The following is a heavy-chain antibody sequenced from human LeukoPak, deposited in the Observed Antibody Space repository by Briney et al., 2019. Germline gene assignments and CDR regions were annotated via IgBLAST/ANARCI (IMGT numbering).Heavy chain of an antibody. J-gene: IGHJ4*02. V-gene: IGHV1-69*06. CDR1: GGTFSSYA. CDR2: IIPIFGTA. D-gene: IGHD3-9*01. CDR3: ARETYSNILTGTDY. Sequence: SVKVSCKASGGTFSSYAISWVRQAPGQGLEWMGGIIPIFGTANYAQKFQGRVTITADKSTSTAYMELSSLRSEDTAVYYCARETYSNILTGTDYWGPGTLVTVSS.